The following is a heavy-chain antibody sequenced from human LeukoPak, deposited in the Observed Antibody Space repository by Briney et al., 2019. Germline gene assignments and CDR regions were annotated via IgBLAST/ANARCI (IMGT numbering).Heavy chain of an antibody. Sequence: GGSLRLSCAASGFTFSSYAMSWVRQAPGKGLEWVSSIYNSGSRTFYGDSVKGRFTVSRDNSKNTLYLQMNSLRAEDTAVYYCAKDVAPDSGWDLDYWGQGTLVTVSS. CDR1: GFTFSSYA. V-gene: IGHV3-23*05. D-gene: IGHD6-19*01. J-gene: IGHJ4*02. CDR3: AKDVAPDSGWDLDY. CDR2: IYNSGSRT.